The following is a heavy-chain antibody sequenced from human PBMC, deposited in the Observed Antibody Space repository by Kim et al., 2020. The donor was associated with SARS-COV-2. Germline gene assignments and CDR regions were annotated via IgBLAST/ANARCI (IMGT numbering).Heavy chain of an antibody. CDR1: GFTFSNAW. Sequence: GGSLRLSCAASGFTFSNAWMSWVRQAPGKGLEWVGRIKSKTDGGTTDYAAPVKGRFTISRDDSKNMLYLQMNSLKTEDTAVYYCTTDYDILTGYYIYFQHWGQGTLVTVSS. J-gene: IGHJ1*01. CDR2: IKSKTDGGTT. V-gene: IGHV3-15*01. CDR3: TTDYDILTGYYIYFQH. D-gene: IGHD3-9*01.